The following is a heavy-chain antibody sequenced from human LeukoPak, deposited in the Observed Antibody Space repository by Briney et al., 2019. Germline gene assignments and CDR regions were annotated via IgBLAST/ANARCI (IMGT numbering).Heavy chain of an antibody. Sequence: GGSLRLSCAASGFTFSDYYMSWIRQAPGKGLEWVSYISSSGSGGSTYYADSVKGRFTISRDNSKNTLYLQMNSLRAEDTAVYYCAKVTRTTPTTKKWFDPWGQGTLVTVSS. J-gene: IGHJ5*02. V-gene: IGHV3-11*01. CDR3: AKVTRTTPTTKKWFDP. CDR2: ISSSGSGGST. CDR1: GFTFSDYY. D-gene: IGHD1-7*01.